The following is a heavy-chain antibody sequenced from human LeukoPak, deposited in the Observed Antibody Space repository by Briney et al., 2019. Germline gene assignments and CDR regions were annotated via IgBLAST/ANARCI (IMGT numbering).Heavy chain of an antibody. CDR3: ARIPVATHDAFDI. CDR2: IYYSGST. J-gene: IGHJ3*02. Sequence: PSETLSLTCTVSGGSISSYYWSWIRQPPGKGLEWIGYIYYSGSTNYNPSLKSRVTISVDTSKNQFSLKLSSVTAADTAVYYCARIPVATHDAFDIWGQGTMVTVSS. CDR1: GGSISSYY. D-gene: IGHD5-12*01. V-gene: IGHV4-59*01.